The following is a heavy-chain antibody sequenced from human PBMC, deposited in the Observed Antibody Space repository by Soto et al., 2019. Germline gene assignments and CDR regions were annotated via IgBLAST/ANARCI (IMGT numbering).Heavy chain of an antibody. Sequence: QVQLQESGPGLVKPSETLSLTCTVSGGSLSSYYWTWIRQSPGKGLEWIGYVYFSGNTNYNPSLKMRVAISIDTSKNQFSLRLASVTAADTAFYYCGSVRPSGYVLSWGQGTLVTVSS. D-gene: IGHD6-25*01. CDR3: GSVRPSGYVLS. J-gene: IGHJ5*02. CDR1: GGSLSSYY. V-gene: IGHV4-59*01. CDR2: VYFSGNT.